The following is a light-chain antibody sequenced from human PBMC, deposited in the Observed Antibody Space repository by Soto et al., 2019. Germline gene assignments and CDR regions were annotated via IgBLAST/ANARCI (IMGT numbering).Light chain of an antibody. V-gene: IGKV1-5*03. Sequence: DIQMTQSPSTLSASVGDRVTITCRASQSTTNWSAWYQQKPGKAPKLLIYKTSTLQSGVPSRFSGSGSGTEFPLTISILQPDDFASYYYQQYSSYSYTFGQGTKLEI. CDR2: KTS. CDR3: QQYSSYSYT. CDR1: QSTTNW. J-gene: IGKJ2*01.